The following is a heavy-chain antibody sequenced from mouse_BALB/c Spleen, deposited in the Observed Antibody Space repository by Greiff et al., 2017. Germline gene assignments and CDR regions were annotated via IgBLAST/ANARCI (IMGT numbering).Heavy chain of an antibody. CDR1: GFTFSSYT. J-gene: IGHJ4*01. CDR3: TRDKSGNYMDY. CDR2: ISSGGSYT. Sequence: EVQGVESGGGLVKPGGSLKLSCAASGFTFSSYTMSWVRQTPEKRLEWVATISSGGSYTYYPDSVKGRFTISRDNAKNTLYLQMSSLKSEDTAMYYCTRDKSGNYMDYWGQGTSVTVSS. D-gene: IGHD2-1*01. V-gene: IGHV5-6-4*01.